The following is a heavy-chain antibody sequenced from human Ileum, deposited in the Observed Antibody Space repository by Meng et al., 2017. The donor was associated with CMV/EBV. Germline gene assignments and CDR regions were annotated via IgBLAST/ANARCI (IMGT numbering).Heavy chain of an antibody. Sequence: QVPLHQWGSGLLKPSETLALPCAVYSGSFSDFFWGWIRQPPGKGLEWIGESSHSGNTKYSPSLKSRVTISVDASKNQFSLNMRPVTAADTAVYYCARGRDFWWEMDYTGQGTLVTVSS. CDR1: SGSFSDFF. CDR2: SSHSGNT. CDR3: ARGRDFWWEMDY. J-gene: IGHJ4*02. V-gene: IGHV4-34*01. D-gene: IGHD1-26*01.